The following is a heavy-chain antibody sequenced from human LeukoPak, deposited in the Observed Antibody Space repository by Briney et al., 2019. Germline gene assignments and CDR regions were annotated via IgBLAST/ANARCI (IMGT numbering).Heavy chain of an antibody. V-gene: IGHV1-18*01. CDR3: ARGPYQLLPGSAFDI. CDR2: ISAYNGNT. CDR1: GYTFISYG. Sequence: ASVKVSCKASGYTFISYGISWVRQAPGQGLEWMGWISAYNGNTNYAQKLQGRVTMTTDTSTSTAYMELRSLRSDDTAVYYCARGPYQLLPGSAFDIWGQGTMVTVSS. J-gene: IGHJ3*02. D-gene: IGHD2-2*01.